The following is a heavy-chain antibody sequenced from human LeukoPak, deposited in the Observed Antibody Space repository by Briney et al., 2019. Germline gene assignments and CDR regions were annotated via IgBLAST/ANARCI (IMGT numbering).Heavy chain of an antibody. CDR3: ATDTQIFSVIQNYHYSGMDV. V-gene: IGHV4-39*07. Sequence: PSETLSLTCAVSGGSIRSNSYYWGWIRQPPGKGLEWIGSIYHAGSTNYNPSLKSRATISVDTSKNQFSLELNSVTAADTAVYYCATDTQIFSVIQNYHYSGMDVWGQGTTVTVSS. D-gene: IGHD3-3*01. J-gene: IGHJ6*02. CDR2: IYHAGST. CDR1: GGSIRSNSYY.